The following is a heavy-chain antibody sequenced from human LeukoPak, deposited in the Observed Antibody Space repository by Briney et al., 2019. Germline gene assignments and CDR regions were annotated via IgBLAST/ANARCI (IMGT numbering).Heavy chain of an antibody. CDR3: ARVGTYSASWYHDY. CDR1: GFTFSTYW. V-gene: IGHV3-7*01. D-gene: IGHD6-13*01. Sequence: GGSPRLSCAASGFTFSTYWMSWVRQAPGKGLEWVANIKENGNEKYYVDSVKGRFTISRDNAKNSLFLQMNSLRAEDTAVYYCARVGTYSASWYHDYWGQGTLVTVSS. J-gene: IGHJ4*02. CDR2: IKENGNEK.